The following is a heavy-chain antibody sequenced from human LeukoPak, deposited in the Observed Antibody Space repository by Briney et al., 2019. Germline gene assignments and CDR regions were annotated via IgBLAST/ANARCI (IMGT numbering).Heavy chain of an antibody. Sequence: GGSLRLSCAASGFTFSNAWMSWVRQAPGKGLEWVGRIKSKTDGGTTDYAAPVKGRFTISRDDSKNTLYLQMNSLKTEDTAVYYCTTDFIRYCSSTSCYASFGYWGQGTQVTVSS. J-gene: IGHJ4*02. CDR3: TTDFIRYCSSTSCYASFGY. CDR1: GFTFSNAW. D-gene: IGHD2-2*01. V-gene: IGHV3-15*01. CDR2: IKSKTDGGTT.